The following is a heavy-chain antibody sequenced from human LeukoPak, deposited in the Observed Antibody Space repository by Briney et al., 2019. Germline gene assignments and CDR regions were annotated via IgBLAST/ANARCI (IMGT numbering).Heavy chain of an antibody. V-gene: IGHV3-23*01. J-gene: IGHJ4*02. CDR2: ISGSGGST. CDR1: GFTFSSYA. D-gene: IGHD2-2*01. Sequence: GGSLRLSCAASGFTFSSYAMSWVRQAPGKGLEWVSAISGSGGSTYYADSVKGRFTISRDNSKNTLYLQMNSLRAEDTAVYYCAKGSRDIVVVPAAIGYYFDYWGQGTLVTVSP. CDR3: AKGSRDIVVVPAAIGYYFDY.